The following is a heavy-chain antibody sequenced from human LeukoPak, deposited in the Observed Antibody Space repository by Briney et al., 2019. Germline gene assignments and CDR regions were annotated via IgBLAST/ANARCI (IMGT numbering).Heavy chain of an antibody. CDR1: GYTFTNYA. CDR2: INTGNGNT. D-gene: IGHD3-10*01. CDR3: ARVGHYLSALHDAFDI. J-gene: IGHJ3*02. Sequence: ASVKVSCKASGYTFTNYAMHWVRQAPGQRLEWMGWINTGNGNTKYSQKLQGRVTLTRDTSARTDYLELSSLTSEDTAVYYCARVGHYLSALHDAFDIWGQGTMVTVSS. V-gene: IGHV1-3*04.